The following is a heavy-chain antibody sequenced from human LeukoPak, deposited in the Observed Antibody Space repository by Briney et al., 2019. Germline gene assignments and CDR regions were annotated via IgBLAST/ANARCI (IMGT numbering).Heavy chain of an antibody. CDR3: AKGVGSGWSYAMDV. CDR1: GFTFSSYG. V-gene: IGHV3-30*18. J-gene: IGHJ6*02. D-gene: IGHD6-19*01. Sequence: GSLRLSCAASGFTFSSYGMHWVRQAPGKGLDWVAVTSYDGSNKYYADSVQGRFTISRDNSKNTLYLQMNSLRAEDTAVYYCAKGVGSGWSYAMDVWGQGTTVTVSS. CDR2: TSYDGSNK.